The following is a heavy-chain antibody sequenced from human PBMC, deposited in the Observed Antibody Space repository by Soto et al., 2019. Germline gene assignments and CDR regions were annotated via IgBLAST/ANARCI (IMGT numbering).Heavy chain of an antibody. V-gene: IGHV3-23*01. CDR2: ISGSGGST. J-gene: IGHJ6*03. Sequence: GGSLRLSCAASGFTFSSYAMSWVRQAPGKGLEWVSAISGSGGSTYYADSVKGRFTISRDNSKNTLYLQMNSLRAEDTAVYYCAKYLYQLLYYYYYMDVWGKGTTVTVSS. D-gene: IGHD2-2*01. CDR1: GFTFSSYA. CDR3: AKYLYQLLYYYYYMDV.